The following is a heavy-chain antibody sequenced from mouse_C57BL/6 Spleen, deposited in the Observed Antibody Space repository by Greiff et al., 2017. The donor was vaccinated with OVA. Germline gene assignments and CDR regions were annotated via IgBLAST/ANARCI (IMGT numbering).Heavy chain of an antibody. J-gene: IGHJ2*01. CDR1: GFTFSSYG. D-gene: IGHD3-3*01. V-gene: IGHV5-6*01. CDR2: ISSGGSYT. CDR3: ARRGDSDHVDY. Sequence: EVQRVESGGDLVKPGGSLKLSCAASGFTFSSYGMSWVRQTPDKRLEWVATISSGGSYTYYPDSVKGRFTISRDNAKNTLYLQMSSLKSEDTAMYYCARRGDSDHVDYWGQGTTLTVSA.